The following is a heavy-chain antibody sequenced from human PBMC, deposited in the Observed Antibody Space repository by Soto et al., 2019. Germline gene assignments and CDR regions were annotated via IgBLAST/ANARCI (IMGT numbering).Heavy chain of an antibody. Sequence: QVQLQESGPGLVKPSETLSLTCTVSGGSVSSGSYYWSWIRQPPGKGLEWIVYIYYSGSTNYNPYRQRRVTISVNTSKNQCSLKLSSVTAADTAVYYCARESGDELEYWGQGTLVTVSS. CDR3: ARESGDELEY. CDR1: GGSVSSGSYY. D-gene: IGHD1-26*01. CDR2: IYYSGST. V-gene: IGHV4-61*01. J-gene: IGHJ4*02.